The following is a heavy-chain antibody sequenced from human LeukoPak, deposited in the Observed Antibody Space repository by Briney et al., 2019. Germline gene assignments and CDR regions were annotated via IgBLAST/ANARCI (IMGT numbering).Heavy chain of an antibody. CDR2: ISHNSGSA. J-gene: IGHJ4*02. Sequence: GGSLRLPYAASGFTFTNYALSWVRQAPGKGLEWVSGISHNSGSAYYADSVKGRFTISRDNSNNTLSLQMHNLRAEDTAVYFCAKDRVAAGWLNSRFDSWGQGTLVTVSS. D-gene: IGHD5-12*01. V-gene: IGHV3-23*01. CDR3: AKDRVAAGWLNSRFDS. CDR1: GFTFTNYA.